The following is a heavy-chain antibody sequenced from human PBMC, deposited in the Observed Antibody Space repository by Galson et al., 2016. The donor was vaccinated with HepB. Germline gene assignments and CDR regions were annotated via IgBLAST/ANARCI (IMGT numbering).Heavy chain of an antibody. CDR1: GFTLSSYA. V-gene: IGHV3-23*01. Sequence: SLRLSCAASGFTLSSYAMSWVRQAPGKGLEWVSAISGSGGSTYYADSVKGRFTISRDNSKNTLYLQMNSLRAEDTAVYYCAKAPVLVWFGELVHFDLWGRGTLVTVSS. CDR3: AKAPVLVWFGELVHFDL. J-gene: IGHJ2*01. CDR2: ISGSGGST. D-gene: IGHD3-10*01.